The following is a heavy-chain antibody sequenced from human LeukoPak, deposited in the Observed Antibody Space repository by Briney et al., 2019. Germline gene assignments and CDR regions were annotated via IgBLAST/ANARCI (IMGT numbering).Heavy chain of an antibody. J-gene: IGHJ4*02. CDR1: GGTFSSYA. Sequence: SVKVSCKASGGTFSSYAISWVRQAPGQGLEWMGGITPIFGTANYAQKFQGRVTITADESTSTAYMELSSLRSEDTAVYYCASILEGYSYGKGRFDYWGQGTLVTVSS. D-gene: IGHD5-18*01. CDR3: ASILEGYSYGKGRFDY. V-gene: IGHV1-69*13. CDR2: ITPIFGTA.